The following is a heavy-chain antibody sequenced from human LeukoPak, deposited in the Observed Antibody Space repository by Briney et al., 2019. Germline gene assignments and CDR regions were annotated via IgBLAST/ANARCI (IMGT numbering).Heavy chain of an antibody. CDR2: ISSNGGST. Sequence: GGSLRLSCAASGFTFSSYAMHWVRQAPGKGLEYVSAISSNGGSTYYANSVKGRFTISRDNSKNTLYLQMNSLRAEDTAVYYCAREARGYSGYDETDFDYWGQGTLVTVSS. J-gene: IGHJ4*02. CDR1: GFTFSSYA. D-gene: IGHD5-12*01. CDR3: AREARGYSGYDETDFDY. V-gene: IGHV3-64*01.